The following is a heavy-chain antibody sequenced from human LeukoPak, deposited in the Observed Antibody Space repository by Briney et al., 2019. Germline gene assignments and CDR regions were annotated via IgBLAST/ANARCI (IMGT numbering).Heavy chain of an antibody. V-gene: IGHV3-23*01. CDR1: GFTFSSYA. CDR2: ISGSGGST. CDR3: AKDAFWDFWSGYYSYFDY. J-gene: IGHJ4*02. D-gene: IGHD3-3*01. Sequence: GGSLRLSCAASGFTFSSYAMSWVRQALGKGLEWVSAISGSGGSTYYADSVKGRFTISRDNSKNTLYLQMNSLRAEDTAVYYCAKDAFWDFWSGYYSYFDYWGQGTLVTVSS.